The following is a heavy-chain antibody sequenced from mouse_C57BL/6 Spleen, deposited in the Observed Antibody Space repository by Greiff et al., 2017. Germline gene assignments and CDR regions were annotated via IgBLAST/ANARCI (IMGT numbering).Heavy chain of an antibody. CDR2: IYPGDGDT. D-gene: IGHD1-1*01. J-gene: IGHJ1*03. CDR1: GYAFSSYW. CDR3: ARPRCDYDSSYWYFDV. Sequence: QVQLQQSGAELVKPGASVKISCKASGYAFSSYWMNWVKQRPGKGLEWIGQIYPGDGDTNYNGKFKGKATRTADKSSSTAYMQLSSLTTEDSAVYVCARPRCDYDSSYWYFDVWGTGTTVTVSS. V-gene: IGHV1-80*01.